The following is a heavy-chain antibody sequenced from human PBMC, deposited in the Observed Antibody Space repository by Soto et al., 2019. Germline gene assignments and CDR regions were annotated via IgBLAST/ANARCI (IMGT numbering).Heavy chain of an antibody. V-gene: IGHV1-18*04. CDR3: ARGGPKYCSGGSCYSFAFGWFDP. J-gene: IGHJ5*02. Sequence: EASVKVSCKASGYTFTSYGISWVRQAPGQGLEWMGWISAYNGNTNYAQKLQGRVTMTTDTSTSTAYMELRSLRSDDTAVYYCARGGPKYCSGGSCYSFAFGWFDPWGQGTLVTVSS. D-gene: IGHD2-15*01. CDR2: ISAYNGNT. CDR1: GYTFTSYG.